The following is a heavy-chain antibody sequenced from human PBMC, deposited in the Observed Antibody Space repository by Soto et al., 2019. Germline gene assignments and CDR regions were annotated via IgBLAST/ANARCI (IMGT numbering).Heavy chain of an antibody. CDR2: ISSTTNYI. J-gene: IGHJ4*02. V-gene: IGHV3-21*01. Sequence: GGSLRLSCAASGFTFTRYSMNWFRQAPGKGLEWVSSISSTTNYIYYADSMKGRFTVSRDNAKNSVYLEMNSLSAGDTAVYYCARESEDLTSNFDYWGQGTLVTVSS. CDR1: GFTFTRYS. CDR3: ARESEDLTSNFDY.